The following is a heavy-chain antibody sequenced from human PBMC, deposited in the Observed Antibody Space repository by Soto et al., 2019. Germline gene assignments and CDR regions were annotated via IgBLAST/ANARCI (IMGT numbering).Heavy chain of an antibody. CDR3: ARTYDDSGPNSGGYGFDI. J-gene: IGHJ3*02. V-gene: IGHV4-59*01. Sequence: SETLSLTCSVSGGSISSYYWSWIRQPPGKGLEWIANIYNSGTTNYNPSLKSRTTISVDTSKNQFSLKLNSVTAADTAVYYCARTYDDSGPNSGGYGFDIWGQGTMVTVS. CDR2: IYNSGTT. D-gene: IGHD3-22*01. CDR1: GGSISSYY.